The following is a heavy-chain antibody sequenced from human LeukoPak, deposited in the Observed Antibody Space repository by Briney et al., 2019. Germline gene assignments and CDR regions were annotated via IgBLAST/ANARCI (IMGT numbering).Heavy chain of an antibody. J-gene: IGHJ4*02. V-gene: IGHV4-39*01. D-gene: IGHD5-24*01. Sequence: SETLSLTCTVSGGSTSSYYWGWIRQPPGKGLEWIGSIYYSGSTYYNPSLKSRVTISVDTSKNQFSLKLSSVTAADTAVYYCARRRDGYIGFGDYWGQGTLVTVSS. CDR2: IYYSGST. CDR1: GGSTSSYY. CDR3: ARRRDGYIGFGDY.